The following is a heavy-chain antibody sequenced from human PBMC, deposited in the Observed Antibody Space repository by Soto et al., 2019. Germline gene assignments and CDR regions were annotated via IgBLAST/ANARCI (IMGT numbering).Heavy chain of an antibody. J-gene: IGHJ6*03. V-gene: IGHV3-7*01. Sequence: GGSLRLSCAASGFTFSSYWMSWVRQAPGKGLEWVANIKQDGSEKYYVDSVKGRFTISRDNAKNSLYLQMNSLRAEDTAVYYCARNIVVVPAALYYYYYYMDEDLTTRPGYMDVWGKGTTVTVSS. CDR1: GFTFSSYW. CDR3: ARNIVVVPAALYYYYYYMDEDLTTRPGYMDV. CDR2: IKQDGSEK. D-gene: IGHD2-2*01.